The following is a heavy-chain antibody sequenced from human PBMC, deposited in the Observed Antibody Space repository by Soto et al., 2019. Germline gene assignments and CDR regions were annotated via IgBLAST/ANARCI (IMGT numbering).Heavy chain of an antibody. CDR1: GGSISSYY. D-gene: IGHD3-3*01. CDR3: ASPDRFWSGYQPYYYYGMDV. J-gene: IGHJ6*02. V-gene: IGHV4-59*01. CDR2: IYYSGST. Sequence: PSETLSLTCTVSGGSISSYYWSWIRQPPGKGLEWIGYIYYSGSTNYNPSLKSRVTISVDTSKNQFSLKLSSVTAADTAMYYCASPDRFWSGYQPYYYYGMDVWGQGTTVTVSS.